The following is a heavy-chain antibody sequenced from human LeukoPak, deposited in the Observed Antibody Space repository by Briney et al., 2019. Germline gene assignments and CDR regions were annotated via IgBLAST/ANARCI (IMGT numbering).Heavy chain of an antibody. J-gene: IGHJ6*04. Sequence: ASVKVSCKASGYTFTSYYMHWVRQAPGQGLEWMGIINPSGGSTSYAQKFQSRVTMTRDTSTSTVYMELSSLRSEDTAVYYCARAGFSSGWSWGYYGMDVWGKGTTVTVSS. D-gene: IGHD6-19*01. CDR1: GYTFTSYY. CDR2: INPSGGST. CDR3: ARAGFSSGWSWGYYGMDV. V-gene: IGHV1-46*01.